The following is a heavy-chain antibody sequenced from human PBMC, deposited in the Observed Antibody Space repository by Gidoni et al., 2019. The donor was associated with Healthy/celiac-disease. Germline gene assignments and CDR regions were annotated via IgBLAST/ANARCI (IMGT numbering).Heavy chain of an antibody. CDR1: GFTFSSYG. Sequence: VQLVESGGGVVQPGWSLRLSCAASGFTFSSYGRHWVRQAPVKGLEWVAVKWYDGSNKYYSDSVKGRFTISRDNSKNTLYLQMTSLGAEDTAVYYCARARDGYNYYYYYYMDVWGKGTTVTVSS. V-gene: IGHV3-33*01. CDR3: ARARDGYNYYYYYYMDV. CDR2: KWYDGSNK. J-gene: IGHJ6*03. D-gene: IGHD5-12*01.